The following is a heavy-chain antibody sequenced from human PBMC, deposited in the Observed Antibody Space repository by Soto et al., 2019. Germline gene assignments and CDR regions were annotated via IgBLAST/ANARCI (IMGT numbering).Heavy chain of an antibody. D-gene: IGHD3-22*01. CDR1: GGTFSSYA. Sequence: ASVKVSCKASGGTFSSYATSWVRQAPGQGLEWMGGIIPIFGTANYAQKFQGRVTITADESTSTAYMELSSLRSEDTAVYYCARQTPNDSSGYPLSWGQGTLVTVSS. CDR3: ARQTPNDSSGYPLS. V-gene: IGHV1-69*13. J-gene: IGHJ4*02. CDR2: IIPIFGTA.